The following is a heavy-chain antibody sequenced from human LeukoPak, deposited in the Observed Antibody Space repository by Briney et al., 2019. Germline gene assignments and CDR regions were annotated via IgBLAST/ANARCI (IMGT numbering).Heavy chain of an antibody. CDR1: GYTLTELS. CDR3: ATASTIPPKRQGGGPLPAAIKSPPQEDYFDY. D-gene: IGHD2-2*01. V-gene: IGHV1-24*01. J-gene: IGHJ4*02. Sequence: ASVKVSCKVSGYTLTELSMHWVRQAPGKGLEWMGGFDPEDGETIYAQKFQGRVTMTEDTSTDTAYMELSSLRSEDTAVYYCATASTIPPKRQGGGPLPAAIKSPPQEDYFDYWGQGTLVTVSS. CDR2: FDPEDGET.